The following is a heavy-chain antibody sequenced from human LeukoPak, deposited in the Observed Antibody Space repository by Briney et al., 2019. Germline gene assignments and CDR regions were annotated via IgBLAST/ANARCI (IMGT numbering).Heavy chain of an antibody. CDR2: ISYDGSNK. Sequence: PGGSLRLSYAASGFTFSSYGMHWVRQAPGKGRERGAFISYDGSNKYYADSVKGRFTISRDNSKNTLYLQMNSLRAEDTAVYYCAKDEEVAATVDAFDIWGQGTMVTVSS. V-gene: IGHV3-30*18. CDR3: AKDEEVAATVDAFDI. CDR1: GFTFSSYG. D-gene: IGHD2-15*01. J-gene: IGHJ3*02.